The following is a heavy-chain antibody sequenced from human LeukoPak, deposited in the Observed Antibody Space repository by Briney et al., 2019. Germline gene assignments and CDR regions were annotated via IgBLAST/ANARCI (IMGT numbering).Heavy chain of an antibody. CDR1: GYSFTSYW. Sequence: GESLMISCKGSGYSFTSYWIGLVRQIPGKGLEWVWIFYPGDSDTRYSPSFQGQVTISADKSISTAYLQWSSLKASDTAMYYCARHLWDYYGSGRTLGMDVWGKGTTVTVSS. CDR3: ARHLWDYYGSGRTLGMDV. J-gene: IGHJ6*04. CDR2: FYPGDSDT. D-gene: IGHD3-10*01. V-gene: IGHV5-51*01.